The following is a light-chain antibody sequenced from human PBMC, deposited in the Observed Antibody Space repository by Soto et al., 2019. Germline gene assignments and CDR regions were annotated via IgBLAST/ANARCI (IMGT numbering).Light chain of an antibody. CDR1: SSNIGSNT. CDR2: SNN. V-gene: IGLV1-44*01. J-gene: IGLJ2*01. CDR3: AAWDDSLNGVV. Sequence: QSVLTQPPSASGTPGQRVTISCSGSSSNIGSNTVNWYQQLPGTAPKLLIYSNNQRPSVVPDRFSGSKSGTSASLAISGLQSEDEADYYCAAWDDSLNGVVFSGGTKLTVL.